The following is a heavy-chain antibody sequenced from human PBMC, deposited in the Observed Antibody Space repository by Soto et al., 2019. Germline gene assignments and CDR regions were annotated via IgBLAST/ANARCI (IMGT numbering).Heavy chain of an antibody. CDR2: IKSKTDGGTT. V-gene: IGHV3-15*07. CDR3: TTGGGYDFWSGYLPGNYYYYGMDV. CDR1: GFTFSNAW. D-gene: IGHD3-3*01. J-gene: IGHJ6*02. Sequence: GGSLRLSCAASGFTFSNAWMNWIRQAPGKGLEWVGRIKSKTDGGTTDYAAPVKGRFTISRDDSKNTLYLQMNSLKTEDTAVYYCTTGGGYDFWSGYLPGNYYYYGMDVWGQGTTVTVSS.